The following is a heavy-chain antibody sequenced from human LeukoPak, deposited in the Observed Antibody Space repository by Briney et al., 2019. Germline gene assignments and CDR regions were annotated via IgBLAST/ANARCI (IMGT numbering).Heavy chain of an antibody. J-gene: IGHJ6*03. CDR3: ATRNYDSSGYYHFYYYYYMDV. D-gene: IGHD3-22*01. Sequence: GGSLRLSCAASGFTFSSYAMSWVRQAPGKGLECISGFSGSGGSTYYADSVKGRFTFSRDNSKNTLYLQMNSLRAEDTAVYYCATRNYDSSGYYHFYYYYYMDVWGKGTTVTISS. V-gene: IGHV3-23*01. CDR2: FSGSGGST. CDR1: GFTFSSYA.